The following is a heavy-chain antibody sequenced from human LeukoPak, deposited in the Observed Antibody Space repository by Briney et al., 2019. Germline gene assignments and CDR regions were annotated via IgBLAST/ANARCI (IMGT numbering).Heavy chain of an antibody. CDR2: ISGYNDNT. CDR1: GYTFTNYG. D-gene: IGHD4-17*01. V-gene: IGHV1-18*01. CDR3: ARDLAYNYGDPHYFDY. Sequence: RASVKVSCKASGYTFTNYGISWVRQAPGQGLEWMGWISGYNDNTNYALKFQGRVTLTTDTSTSTAYMELRSLRSDDTAVYYCARDLAYNYGDPHYFDYWGQGALVTVSS. J-gene: IGHJ4*02.